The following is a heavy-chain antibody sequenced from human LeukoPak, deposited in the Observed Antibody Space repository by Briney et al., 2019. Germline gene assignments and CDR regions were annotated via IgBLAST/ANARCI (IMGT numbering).Heavy chain of an antibody. CDR3: AVTRDYFGSGSYFVPVFFDY. V-gene: IGHV3-30*02. D-gene: IGHD3-10*01. J-gene: IGHJ4*02. Sequence: GGSLRLSCAASGFTFSSYGMHWVRQAPGKGLEWVAFIRYDGSNKYYADSVKGRFTISRDISKNTLYLQMKSLRADDTAVYYCAVTRDYFGSGSYFVPVFFDYWGQGTLVTVSS. CDR1: GFTFSSYG. CDR2: IRYDGSNK.